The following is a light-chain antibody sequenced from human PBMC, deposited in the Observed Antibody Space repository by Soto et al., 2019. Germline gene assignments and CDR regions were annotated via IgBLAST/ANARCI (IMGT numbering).Light chain of an antibody. CDR2: WAS. CDR3: QQYYSTPLT. J-gene: IGKJ4*01. Sequence: DIVMTQSPDSLAVSLGERATLNCKSSQSVLYSSNNKNYLSWYQQKPGQPPKLLIHWASTRESGVPDRFSGSGSGTDFTLTISSLQADDVAVYYCQQYYSTPLTFGGGTKVEIQ. V-gene: IGKV4-1*01. CDR1: QSVLYSSNNKNY.